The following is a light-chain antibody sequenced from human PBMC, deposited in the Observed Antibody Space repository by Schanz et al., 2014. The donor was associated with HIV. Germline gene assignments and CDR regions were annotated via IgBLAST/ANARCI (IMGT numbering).Light chain of an antibody. CDR1: KLGDKY. Sequence: SSELTQPPSVSVSPGQTASITCSGDKLGDKYACWYQQKPGQSPVLVIYQDSKRPSGIPERFSGSNSGNTATLTISGTQAMDEADYYCQVWDSSSDSVVFGGGTKLTVL. CDR3: QVWDSSSDSVV. J-gene: IGLJ2*01. V-gene: IGLV3-1*01. CDR2: QDS.